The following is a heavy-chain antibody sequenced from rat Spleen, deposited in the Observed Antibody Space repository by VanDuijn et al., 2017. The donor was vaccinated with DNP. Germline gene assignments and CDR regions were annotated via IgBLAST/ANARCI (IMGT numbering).Heavy chain of an antibody. D-gene: IGHD3-1*01. Sequence: EVKLVESGGGLLQPGRSLRLSCAASGFTFSGDDMAWVRQAPSKGLEWVASVNTGGGITYYRDSVKGRFIVSRDNAKNTLDLQMDSLRSEDTATYHCVRRGGKGLFSKWGQGTLVTVSS. CDR1: GFTFSGDD. CDR2: VNTGGGIT. CDR3: VRRGGKGLFSK. V-gene: IGHV5S13*01. J-gene: IGHJ3*01.